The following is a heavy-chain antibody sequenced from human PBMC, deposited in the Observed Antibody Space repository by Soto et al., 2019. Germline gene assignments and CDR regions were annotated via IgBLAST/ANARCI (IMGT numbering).Heavy chain of an antibody. Sequence: QVQLVESGGGVVQPGRSLRLSCVGSGFVFSDFGMNWVRQAPGEGLEWVAVISFDGKKKYYADSVKGRFSISRDNSKNTVSLQINSLGAEDTAVYYCAKNRRMIVAVIDAFDNWGQGTMVTASS. V-gene: IGHV3-30*18. CDR3: AKNRRMIVAVIDAFDN. D-gene: IGHD3-22*01. J-gene: IGHJ3*02. CDR1: GFVFSDFG. CDR2: ISFDGKKK.